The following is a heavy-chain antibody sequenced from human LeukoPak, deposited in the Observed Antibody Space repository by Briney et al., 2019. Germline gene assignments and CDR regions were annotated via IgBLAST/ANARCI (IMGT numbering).Heavy chain of an antibody. D-gene: IGHD6-6*01. J-gene: IGHJ4*02. CDR3: ARGPNSNWSGLDF. CDR2: ISPTGSTT. Sequence: GGFLRLSCTASGFSFSGHWMHWARQLPGKGLVWVSRISPTGSTTSYADSVKGRFTVSRDNAKNTLYLQVNNLRAEDTAVYYCARGPNSNWSGLDFWGQGTLLTVSS. V-gene: IGHV3-74*01. CDR1: GFSFSGHW.